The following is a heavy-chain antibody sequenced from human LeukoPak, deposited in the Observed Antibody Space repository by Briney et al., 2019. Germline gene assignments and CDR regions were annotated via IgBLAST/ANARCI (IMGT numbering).Heavy chain of an antibody. D-gene: IGHD5-18*01. CDR2: IWYDGSNK. CDR3: AKVISQDTATPPAFDI. V-gene: IGHV3-33*06. Sequence: GGSLRLSCAASGFTSSSYGMHWVRQAPGKGLEWVAVIWYDGSNKYYADSVKGRFTISRDNSKNTLYLQMNSLRAEDTAVYYCAKVISQDTATPPAFDIWGQGTMVTVSS. J-gene: IGHJ3*02. CDR1: GFTSSSYG.